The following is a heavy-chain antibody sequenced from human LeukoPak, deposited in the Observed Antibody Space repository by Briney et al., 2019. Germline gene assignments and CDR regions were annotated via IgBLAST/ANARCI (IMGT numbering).Heavy chain of an antibody. CDR2: INPNSGGT. Sequence: ASVKVSCKASGYTFTSYGISWVRQAPGQGLEWMGWINPNSGGTNYAQKFQGRVTMTRDTSISTAYMELSRLRSDDTAVYYCAREVVAYDSSGLSLGYWGRGTLVTVSS. V-gene: IGHV1-2*02. CDR3: AREVVAYDSSGLSLGY. D-gene: IGHD3-22*01. CDR1: GYTFTSYG. J-gene: IGHJ4*02.